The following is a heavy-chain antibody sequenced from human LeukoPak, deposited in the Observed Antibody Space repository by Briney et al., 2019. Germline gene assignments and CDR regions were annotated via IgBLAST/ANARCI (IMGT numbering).Heavy chain of an antibody. CDR1: GFTFSSYW. V-gene: IGHV3-30*03. CDR2: ISYDGSNK. Sequence: GGSLRLSCAASGFTFSSYWMSWVRQAPGKGLEWVAFISYDGSNKYYADSVKGRFTISRDNSKNTLYLQMKSLRAEDTAIYYCARDERLLSFLKWGQGTLVTVSS. J-gene: IGHJ4*02. CDR3: ARDERLLSFLK. D-gene: IGHD3-3*01.